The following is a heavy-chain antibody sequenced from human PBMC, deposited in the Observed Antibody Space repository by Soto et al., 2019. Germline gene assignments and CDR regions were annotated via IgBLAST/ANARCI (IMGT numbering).Heavy chain of an antibody. D-gene: IGHD6-13*01. CDR2: ISGSGGST. J-gene: IGHJ5*02. V-gene: IGHV3-23*01. CDR3: ARQIAAAGSPWFDP. CDR1: GFTFSSYA. Sequence: GGSLRLSCAAPGFTFSSYAMSWVRQAPGKGLEWVSAISGSGGSTYYADSVKGRFTISRDNSKNTLYLQMNSLRAEDTAVYYCARQIAAAGSPWFDPWGQGTLVTVSS.